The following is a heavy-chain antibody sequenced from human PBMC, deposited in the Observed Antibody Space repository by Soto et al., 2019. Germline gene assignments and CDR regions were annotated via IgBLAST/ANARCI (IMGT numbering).Heavy chain of an antibody. CDR2: MSGSSSTT. D-gene: IGHD1-7*01. CDR3: AKNQERELPRVIDF. CDR1: GLTFSNYA. J-gene: IGHJ4*02. Sequence: LRLSCATSGLTFSNYAMSWVRQAPGGGLEWVSSMSGSSSTTYYADSVRGRFTISRDRSKNTLYLQMSSLRAEDTALYYCAKNQERELPRVIDFWGQGTLVTVS. V-gene: IGHV3-23*01.